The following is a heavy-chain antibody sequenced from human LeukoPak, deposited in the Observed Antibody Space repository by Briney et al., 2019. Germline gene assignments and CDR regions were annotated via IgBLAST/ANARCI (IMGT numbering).Heavy chain of an antibody. CDR2: ISGSGGST. V-gene: IGHV3-23*01. D-gene: IGHD2-15*01. CDR3: AMVTAKVYYYYYGMDV. Sequence: GGSLRLPCAASGFTFSSYTMSWVRQAPGKGLEWVSAISGSGGSTYYADSAKGRFTISRDNSKNTLYLQMNSLRAEDTAVYYCAMVTAKVYYYYYGMDVWGQGTTVTVSS. J-gene: IGHJ6*02. CDR1: GFTFSSYT.